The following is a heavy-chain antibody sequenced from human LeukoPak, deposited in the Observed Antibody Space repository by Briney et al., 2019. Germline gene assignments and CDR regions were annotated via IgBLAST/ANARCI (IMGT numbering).Heavy chain of an antibody. CDR2: IKQDGSEK. J-gene: IGHJ4*02. Sequence: QPGGSLRLSCAASGFTFSSYWMSWVRQAPGKGLEWVANIKQDGSEKYYVDSVKGRFTISRDNAKNSLYLQMNSLRAEDTAVYYCASMALSGYDFWSGFHRDYWGQGTLVTVSS. V-gene: IGHV3-7*01. CDR3: ASMALSGYDFWSGFHRDY. D-gene: IGHD3-3*01. CDR1: GFTFSSYW.